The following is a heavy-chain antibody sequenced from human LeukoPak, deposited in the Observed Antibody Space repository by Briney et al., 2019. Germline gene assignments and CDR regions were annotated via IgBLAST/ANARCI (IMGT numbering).Heavy chain of an antibody. J-gene: IGHJ5*02. CDR3: VRDAPHSRFHP. CDR2: ITNDGTTT. D-gene: IGHD2/OR15-2a*01. Sequence: GRSLRLSCAASGFTFSAYWMHWVRQVPGKGLGWASHITNDGTTTTYADSVRGRFTFSRDNAKNILYLQMNSLRAEDSAVYYCVRDAPHSRFHPWGQGTLVTVSS. V-gene: IGHV3-74*01. CDR1: GFTFSAYW.